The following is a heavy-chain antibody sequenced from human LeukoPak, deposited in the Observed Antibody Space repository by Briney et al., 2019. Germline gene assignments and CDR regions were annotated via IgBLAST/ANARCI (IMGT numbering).Heavy chain of an antibody. D-gene: IGHD3-22*01. V-gene: IGHV4-39*07. Sequence: SETLSLTCTVSGASISSSSYYWGWIRQPPGKGLEWIGSIYYSGSTYYNPSLKSRVTISVDTSKNQFSLKLSSVTAADTAVYYCARERTRGPRINYYDSSAYRDAFDIWGQGTMVTVSS. CDR2: IYYSGST. J-gene: IGHJ3*02. CDR3: ARERTRGPRINYYDSSAYRDAFDI. CDR1: GASISSSSYY.